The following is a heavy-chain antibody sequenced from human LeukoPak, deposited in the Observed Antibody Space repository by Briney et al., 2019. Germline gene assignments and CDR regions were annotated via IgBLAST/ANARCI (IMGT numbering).Heavy chain of an antibody. J-gene: IGHJ4*02. Sequence: GGSLRLSCAASGFTFSSYAMGWVRQAPGKGLEWVSAISGSGGSTYYADSVKGRFTISRDNSKNTLYLQMNSLRAEDTAVYYCAKDAYDYIWGSYKAQNYFDYWGQGTLVTVSS. V-gene: IGHV3-23*01. CDR1: GFTFSSYA. D-gene: IGHD3-16*01. CDR3: AKDAYDYIWGSYKAQNYFDY. CDR2: ISGSGGST.